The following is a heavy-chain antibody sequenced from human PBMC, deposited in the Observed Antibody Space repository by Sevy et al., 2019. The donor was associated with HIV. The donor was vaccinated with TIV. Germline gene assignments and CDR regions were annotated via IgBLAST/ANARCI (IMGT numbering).Heavy chain of an antibody. J-gene: IGHJ4*02. CDR1: GITLNTYA. V-gene: IGHV3-23*01. CDR3: AKDRYCSGGNCPLDY. D-gene: IGHD2-15*01. Sequence: GGSLRLSCTASGITLNTYAMKWVRQAPGKGLEWVSGISDSGSYTYYADSVKGRFTISRDNTKNTVSLQMNSPRAEDTAVYYCAKDRYCSGGNCPLDYWGRGTLVTVSS. CDR2: ISDSGSYT.